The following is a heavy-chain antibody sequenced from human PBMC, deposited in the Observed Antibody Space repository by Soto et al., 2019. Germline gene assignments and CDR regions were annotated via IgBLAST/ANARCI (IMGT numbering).Heavy chain of an antibody. CDR2: INPSGGST. D-gene: IGHD2-15*01. Sequence: ASVKVSCKASGYTFTSYYMHWVRQAPGQGLEWMGIINPSGGSTSYAQKFQGRVTMTRDTSRSTVYMELSSLRSEDTAVYYCARDGQVVVAATPLFYYYYGMDVWGQGTTVTVSS. CDR1: GYTFTSYY. CDR3: ARDGQVVVAATPLFYYYYGMDV. V-gene: IGHV1-46*01. J-gene: IGHJ6*02.